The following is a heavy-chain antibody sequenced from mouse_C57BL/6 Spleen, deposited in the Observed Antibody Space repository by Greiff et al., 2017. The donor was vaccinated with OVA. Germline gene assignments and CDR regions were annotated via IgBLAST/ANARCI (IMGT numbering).Heavy chain of an antibody. J-gene: IGHJ1*03. CDR3: TRTTVVATRYFDV. CDR2: IDPENGDT. D-gene: IGHD1-1*01. CDR1: GFNIKDDY. Sequence: VQLKESGAELVRPGASVKLSCTASGFNIKDDYMHWVKQRPEQGLEWIGWIDPENGDTEYASKFQGKATITADTSSNTAYLQLSSLTSEDTAVYYCTRTTVVATRYFDVWGTGTTVTVSS. V-gene: IGHV14-4*01.